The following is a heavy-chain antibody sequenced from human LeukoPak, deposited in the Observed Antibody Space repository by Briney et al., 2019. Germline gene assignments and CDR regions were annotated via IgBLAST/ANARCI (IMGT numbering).Heavy chain of an antibody. V-gene: IGHV3-11*01. D-gene: IGHD2-2*01. CDR1: GFTVSDNY. J-gene: IGHJ4*02. Sequence: PGGSLRLSCAASGFTVSDNYMSWIRQAPGKGLEWVSYISSSGSTIYYADSVKGRFTISRDSAKNSLYLQMNSLRAEDTAVYYCARVHCSSTSCYDILFDYWGQGTLVTVSS. CDR3: ARVHCSSTSCYDILFDY. CDR2: ISSSGSTI.